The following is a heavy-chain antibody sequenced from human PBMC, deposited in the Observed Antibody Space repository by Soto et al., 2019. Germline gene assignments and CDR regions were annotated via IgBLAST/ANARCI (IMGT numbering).Heavy chain of an antibody. Sequence: GSLRLSCAASGLKFSNYAMRWVHPDPGKGLEWVSAMSGSGGSTYYADSVKGRFTISRDNSKNTLYLQMNSLRAEDTAVYYCAKVRSSSDWCFDYWGQGTLVTVSS. CDR2: MSGSGGST. D-gene: IGHD6-13*01. CDR3: AKVRSSSDWCFDY. J-gene: IGHJ4*02. V-gene: IGHV3-23*01. CDR1: GLKFSNYA.